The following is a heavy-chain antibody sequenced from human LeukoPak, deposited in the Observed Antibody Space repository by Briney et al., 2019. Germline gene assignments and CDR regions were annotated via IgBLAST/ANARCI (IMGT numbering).Heavy chain of an antibody. V-gene: IGHV4-59*01. CDR3: ARVLWFGGPSEDDY. D-gene: IGHD3-10*01. CDR1: GGSISSYY. CDR2: IYYSGST. Sequence: SETLSLTCTVSGGSISSYYWSWIRRPPGKGLEWIGYIYYSGSTNYNPSLKSRVTISVDTSKNQFSLKLSSVTAADTAVYYCARVLWFGGPSEDDYWGQGTLVTVSS. J-gene: IGHJ4*02.